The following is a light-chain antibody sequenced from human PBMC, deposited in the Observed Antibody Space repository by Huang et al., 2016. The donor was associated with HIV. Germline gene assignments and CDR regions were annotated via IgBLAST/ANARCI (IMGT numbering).Light chain of an antibody. CDR2: AAS. Sequence: DIQVTQSPSSLSASVGDRVTITCRASQSLNTYLNCYQQKPGKAPKLLIYAASYLQAGVPSRFSGSGFGTDFTLTISSLQPEDVATYYCQQSDSAPLTFGGGTKVEIK. V-gene: IGKV1-39*01. CDR3: QQSDSAPLT. CDR1: QSLNTY. J-gene: IGKJ4*01.